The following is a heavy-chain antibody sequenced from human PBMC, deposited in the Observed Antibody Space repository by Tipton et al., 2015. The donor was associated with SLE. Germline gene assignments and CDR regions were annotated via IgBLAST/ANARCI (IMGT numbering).Heavy chain of an antibody. CDR1: GGSISSYY. CDR2: IYYSGST. J-gene: IGHJ2*01. CDR3: ARGGTAMAYWYFDL. V-gene: IGHV4-59*08. Sequence: TLSLTCTVSGGSISSYYWSRIRQPPGKGLEWIGYIYYSGSTNYNPSLKSRVTISVDTSKNQFSLKLSSVTAADTAVYYCARGGTAMAYWYFDLWGRGTLATVSS. D-gene: IGHD5-18*01.